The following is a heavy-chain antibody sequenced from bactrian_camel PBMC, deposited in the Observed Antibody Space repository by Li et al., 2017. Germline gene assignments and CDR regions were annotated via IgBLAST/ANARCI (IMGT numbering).Heavy chain of an antibody. J-gene: IGHJ4*01. CDR1: GYTYSAFC. CDR2: IDSDGTT. D-gene: IGHD7*01. Sequence: VQPGGSLRLSCAASGYTYSAFCMGWFRQAPGKEREFVARIDSDGTTNYADSVKGRLTVSLDNAKNTLYLRMDNLKPEDTAKYVCASSTLRSGGLCLTQVEFYNHWGQGTQVTVS. V-gene: IGHV3S53*01. CDR3: ASSTLRSGGLCLTQVEFYNH.